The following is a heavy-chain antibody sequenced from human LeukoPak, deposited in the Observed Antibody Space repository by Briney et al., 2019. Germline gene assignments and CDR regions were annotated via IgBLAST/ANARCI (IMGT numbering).Heavy chain of an antibody. V-gene: IGHV4-34*01. Sequence: TPSETLSLTCAVYGGSFSGYYWSWIRQPPGKGLEWIGEINHSGSTNYNPSLKSRVTISVDTSKNQLSLKLSSVTAADTAVYYCASRRSPPRYYFDYWGQGTLVTVSS. CDR2: INHSGST. D-gene: IGHD1-26*01. CDR3: ASRRSPPRYYFDY. CDR1: GGSFSGYY. J-gene: IGHJ4*02.